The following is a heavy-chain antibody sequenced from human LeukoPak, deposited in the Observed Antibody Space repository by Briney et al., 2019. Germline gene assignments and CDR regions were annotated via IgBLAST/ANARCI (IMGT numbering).Heavy chain of an antibody. CDR1: GFTFSDYW. J-gene: IGHJ4*02. D-gene: IGHD2-15*01. CDR2: ILLDGSAK. CDR3: ARARYCTSGSCYADY. Sequence: GGSLRLSCAASGFTFSDYWMQWVRQVPGKGLLWVSRILLDGSAKSYADSVKGRFTISRDNAKNTLYLQMNSLRVEDTAVYYCARARYCTSGSCYADYWGQGTLVTVSS. V-gene: IGHV3-74*01.